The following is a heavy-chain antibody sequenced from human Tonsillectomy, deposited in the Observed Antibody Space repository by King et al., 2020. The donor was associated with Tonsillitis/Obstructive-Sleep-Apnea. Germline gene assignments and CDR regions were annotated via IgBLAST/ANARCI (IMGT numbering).Heavy chain of an antibody. V-gene: IGHV4-39*01. CDR2: IYYSGST. CDR3: ASGYCRGGSCYATYYYYGMDV. CDR1: GGSISSSSYY. D-gene: IGHD2-15*01. Sequence: QLQESGPGLVKPSETLSLTCTVSGGSISSSSYYWGWIRQPPGKGLEWIGSIYYSGSTYYNPSLKSRVTLSVDTSKNQFSLKLSSVTAADTSVYYCASGYCRGGSCYATYYYYGMDVWGQGTTVTVSS. J-gene: IGHJ6*02.